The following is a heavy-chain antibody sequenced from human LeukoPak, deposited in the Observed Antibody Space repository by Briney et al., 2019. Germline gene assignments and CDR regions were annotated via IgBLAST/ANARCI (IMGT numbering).Heavy chain of an antibody. V-gene: IGHV3-74*01. CDR1: GFTFSSYW. CDR3: AKDNRRHYTSGPNPDSLH. Sequence: GGSLRLSCAASGFTFSSYWMHWVRQAPGKGLVWVSRINSDGSSTSYADSVTGRFTISRDNAKNSLYLQMNSLRVEDTAFYYCAKDNRRHYTSGPNPDSLHWGQGALVTVSS. D-gene: IGHD6-19*01. CDR2: INSDGSST. J-gene: IGHJ4*02.